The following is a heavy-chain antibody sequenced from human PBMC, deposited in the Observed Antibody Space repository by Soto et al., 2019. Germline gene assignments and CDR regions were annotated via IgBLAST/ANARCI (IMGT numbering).Heavy chain of an antibody. J-gene: IGHJ5*02. CDR2: IYNGGTT. V-gene: IGHV4-59*02. CDR3: ASGGPSSKWLDP. CDR1: GGSVSSYY. Sequence: QVQLQESGPGLMKPSETLSLTCTVSGGSVSSYYWSWVRQPPGKRPEWIAYIYNGGTTNYNPSLKSRLTIPHDTSKNPFSLKLSSVTAADTAVYVCASGGPSSKWLDPWGQGIQVTVSS.